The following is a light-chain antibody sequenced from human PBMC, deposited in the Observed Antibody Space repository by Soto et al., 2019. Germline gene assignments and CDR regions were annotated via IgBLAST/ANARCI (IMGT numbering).Light chain of an antibody. J-gene: IGKJ3*01. CDR3: QQRANWPLT. Sequence: EIVLTQSPATLSLYPGERATLSCRASQSVSSSLAWYQQKPGQAPRLLIYDASNRANNIPARFSGSESGTDFSLNVSSLEPEDFAVYYCQQRANWPLTFGPGTKVHI. CDR2: DAS. CDR1: QSVSSS. V-gene: IGKV3-11*01.